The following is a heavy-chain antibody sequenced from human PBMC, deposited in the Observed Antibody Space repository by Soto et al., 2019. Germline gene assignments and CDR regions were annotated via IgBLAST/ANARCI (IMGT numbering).Heavy chain of an antibody. Sequence: LRLSCTVSGFTFSTSAMRWVRQSPGRWLEWVSGISGSGAGTYYADSVTGRFTISRDNSKNTLYLQISGLRAEDAAVYYCAQGPMFFGIVISFEYYYRTYVGDQGTPVTVS. CDR1: GFTFSTSA. CDR2: ISGSGAGT. D-gene: IGHD3-3*01. V-gene: IGHV3-23*01. J-gene: IGHJ6*02. CDR3: AQGPMFFGIVISFEYYYRTYV.